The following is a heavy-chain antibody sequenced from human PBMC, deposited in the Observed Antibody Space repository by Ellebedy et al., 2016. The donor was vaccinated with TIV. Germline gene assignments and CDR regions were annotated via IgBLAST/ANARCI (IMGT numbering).Heavy chain of an antibody. J-gene: IGHJ4*02. CDR2: IAWNGAWI. Sequence: GGSLRLXXGASGFDFDENAMHWVRQRPGKGLEWVARIAWNGAWIAYADSVKGRFTISRDNPSNTLYLQMNSLRPDDTALYYCARICSEYGDFCFDYWGQGTLVTVSS. V-gene: IGHV3-9*01. CDR3: ARICSEYGDFCFDY. CDR1: GFDFDENA. D-gene: IGHD4-17*01.